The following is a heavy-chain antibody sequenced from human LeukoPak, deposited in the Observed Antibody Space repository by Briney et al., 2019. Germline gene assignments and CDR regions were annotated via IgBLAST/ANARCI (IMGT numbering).Heavy chain of an antibody. V-gene: IGHV4-59*11. CDR2: VIDSVRT. CDR1: GASISSHY. D-gene: IGHD3-22*01. Sequence: SETLSLTCTVSGASISSHYWSWLRQPPGKGLEWIGYVIDSVRTKDNPSLQSRLTLSADTSKNEFSLRLSSVTAADTAVYYCAIMHGYYDGSGYWVQWGQGTLVTVSS. J-gene: IGHJ4*02. CDR3: AIMHGYYDGSGYWVQ.